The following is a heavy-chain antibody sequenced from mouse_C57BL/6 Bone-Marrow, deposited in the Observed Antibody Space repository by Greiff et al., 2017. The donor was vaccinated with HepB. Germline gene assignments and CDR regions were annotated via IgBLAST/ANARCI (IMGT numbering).Heavy chain of an antibody. CDR3: ARFDTTVVDWYFDV. CDR1: GFTFSSYA. CDR2: ISDGGSYT. Sequence: EVKLVESGGGLVKPGGSLKLSCAASGFTFSSYAMSWVRQTPEKRLEWVATISDGGSYTYYPDNVKGRFTISRDNAKNNLYLQMSHLKSEDTAMYYCARFDTTVVDWYFDVWGTGTTVTVSS. V-gene: IGHV5-4*03. D-gene: IGHD1-1*01. J-gene: IGHJ1*03.